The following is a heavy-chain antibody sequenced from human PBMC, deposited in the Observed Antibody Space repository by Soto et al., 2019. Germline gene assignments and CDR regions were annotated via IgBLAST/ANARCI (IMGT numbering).Heavy chain of an antibody. Sequence: QVQLVQSGAEVRMPGSSVKVSCKASGGTFITYPINWVRQAPGQGLEWMGGIIPLFGTTNYAQKFKGRVTITADESTSTAYMELSRLRAEDAAVYYCARGATHGSSWYFCFDPWGQGTLVTVSS. J-gene: IGHJ5*02. CDR3: ARGATHGSSWYFCFDP. CDR2: IIPLFGTT. D-gene: IGHD6-13*01. CDR1: GGTFITYP. V-gene: IGHV1-69*01.